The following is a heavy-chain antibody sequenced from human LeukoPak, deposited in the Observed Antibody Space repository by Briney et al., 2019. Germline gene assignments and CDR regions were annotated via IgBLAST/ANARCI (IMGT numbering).Heavy chain of an antibody. CDR1: GFTFSSYG. V-gene: IGHV3-30*02. J-gene: IGHJ4*02. Sequence: GGSLRLSCAASGFTFSSYGMHWVRQAPGKGLEWVAFIRYDGSNKYYADSVKGRFTISRDNSKNTLYLQMNSLRAEDTAVYYCAKRGYCSSTSCYTVDYWGQGTLVTVSS. CDR3: AKRGYCSSTSCYTVDY. D-gene: IGHD2-2*02. CDR2: IRYDGSNK.